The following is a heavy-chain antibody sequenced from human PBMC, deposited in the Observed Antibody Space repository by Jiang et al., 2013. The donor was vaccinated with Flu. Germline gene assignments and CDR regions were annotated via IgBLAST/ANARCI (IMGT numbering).Heavy chain of an antibody. CDR3: ARGYGQRYFDY. D-gene: IGHD4-17*01. CDR1: GFTFSGYN. CDR2: ISHDGSNT. J-gene: IGHJ4*02. Sequence: VQLLESGGGVVQPGRSLRLSCTTSGFTFSGYNMHWVRQAPGKGLEWVAFISHDGSNTNNADSVKGRFTISRDNSKNTLSLQMNSLRVEDTAAYYCARGYGQRYFDYWGQGTLVTVSS. V-gene: IGHV3-30*04.